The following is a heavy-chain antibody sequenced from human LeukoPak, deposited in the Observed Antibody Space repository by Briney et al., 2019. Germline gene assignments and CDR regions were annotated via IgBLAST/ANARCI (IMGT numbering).Heavy chain of an antibody. D-gene: IGHD5-12*01. CDR1: GFTFSSYW. CDR2: IKHDGSEK. V-gene: IGHV3-7*01. CDR3: ARDAGHSGYDLLDY. Sequence: QPGGSLRLSCADSGFTFSSYWMNWVRQAPGEGLERVANIKHDGSEKYYADFVKGRFTISRDNAKNSLYLQKDSLRAEDTAVYYCARDAGHSGYDLLDYWGQGTLVTVSS. J-gene: IGHJ4*02.